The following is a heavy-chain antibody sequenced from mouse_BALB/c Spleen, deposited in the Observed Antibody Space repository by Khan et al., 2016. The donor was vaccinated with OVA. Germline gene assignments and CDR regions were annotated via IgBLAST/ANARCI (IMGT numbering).Heavy chain of an antibody. D-gene: IGHD2-14*01. CDR1: GYTFTSYT. J-gene: IGHJ3*01. CDR2: INPSNGYT. Sequence: QVQLQQSGAELARPGASVKMSCKASGYTFTSYTIHWIKPRPGQGLEWIGYINPSNGYTNYNQNFKDRATLTADKSSTTAYMQLSSLTSDDSAVYNSVRDGAYFRNDGWFAYWGQGTLVPVSA. V-gene: IGHV1-4*01. CDR3: VRDGAYFRNDGWFAY.